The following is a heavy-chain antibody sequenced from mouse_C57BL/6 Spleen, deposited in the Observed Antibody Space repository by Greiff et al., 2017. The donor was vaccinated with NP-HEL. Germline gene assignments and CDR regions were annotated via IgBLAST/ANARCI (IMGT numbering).Heavy chain of an antibody. CDR2: IHPNSGST. Sequence: QVQLQQPGAELVKPGASVKLSCKASGYTFTSYWMHWVKQRPGQGLEWIGMIHPNSGSTNYNEKFKSKATLTVDKSSSTAYMQLSSLTYEDSVVYYCSRKANTTQELYDMDYWGQGTSVTVSS. D-gene: IGHD1-1*01. CDR3: SRKANTTQELYDMDY. CDR1: GYTFTSYW. J-gene: IGHJ4*01. V-gene: IGHV1-64*01.